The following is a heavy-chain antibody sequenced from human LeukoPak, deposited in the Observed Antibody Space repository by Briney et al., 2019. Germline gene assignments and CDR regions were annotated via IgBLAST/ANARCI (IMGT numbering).Heavy chain of an antibody. Sequence: PGGSLRLSCAASGFTFSSYAMSWVRQAPGKGLEWVSAISGSGGSTYYADSVKGRFTISRDNSKNTLYLQMNSLRAEDTAVYYSAKDVRAYSYGFVVDYWGQGTLVTVSS. V-gene: IGHV3-23*01. CDR2: ISGSGGST. CDR3: AKDVRAYSYGFVVDY. D-gene: IGHD5-18*01. J-gene: IGHJ4*02. CDR1: GFTFSSYA.